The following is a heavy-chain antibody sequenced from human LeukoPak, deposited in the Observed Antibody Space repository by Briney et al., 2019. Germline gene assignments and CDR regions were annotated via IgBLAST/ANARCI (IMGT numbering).Heavy chain of an antibody. CDR1: GGSIISSSYN. V-gene: IGHV4-39*01. CDR3: ARLPTGYPNWFDP. Sequence: SETLSLTCAVSGGSIISSSYNWGWIRQPPGRGLEWIGTIYHSGTTYYNPSLKSRVTISVDTSKNQFFLKLSSVTAADTAVYYCARLPTGYPNWFDPWGQGSLVTVSS. CDR2: IYHSGTT. D-gene: IGHD3-9*01. J-gene: IGHJ5*02.